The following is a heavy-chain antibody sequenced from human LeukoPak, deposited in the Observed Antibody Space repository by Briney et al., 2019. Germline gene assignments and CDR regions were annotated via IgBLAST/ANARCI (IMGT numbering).Heavy chain of an antibody. CDR1: GGSISSYS. CDR3: ARGESSGWYYFNY. D-gene: IGHD6-13*01. V-gene: IGHV4-4*07. J-gene: IGHJ4*02. CDR2: IYST. Sequence: KPSETLSLTCTVSGGSISSYSWSWIRQPAGKGLEWIGRIYSTNYNPFLKSRVTISVDTPKNQFSLKLSSVTAADTAVYYCARGESSGWYYFNYWGQGTLVTVSS.